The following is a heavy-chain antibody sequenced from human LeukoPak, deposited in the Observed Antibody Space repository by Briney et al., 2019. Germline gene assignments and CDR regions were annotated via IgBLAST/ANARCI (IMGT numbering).Heavy chain of an antibody. CDR1: GYTFTSYD. V-gene: IGHV1-8*01. CDR2: MNPNSGKT. CDR3: ARGSTVDTVATPLKY. Sequence: ASVKVSCKASGYTFTSYDINWVRQATGQGLEWMGWMNPNSGKTGYGQKFQGRVTMTRSTSISTAYMELSSLRSEDTAVYHCARGSTVDTVATPLKYWGQGTLVTVSS. D-gene: IGHD5-12*01. J-gene: IGHJ4*02.